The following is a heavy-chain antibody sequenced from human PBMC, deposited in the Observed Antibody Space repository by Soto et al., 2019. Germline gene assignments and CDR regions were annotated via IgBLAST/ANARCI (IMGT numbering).Heavy chain of an antibody. J-gene: IGHJ5*02. CDR1: GYTLNEVA. CDR2: FDPDEAET. CDR3: TTYHGDYNFDH. Sequence: QFQLVQSGAEVKKPGASVKVSCKVSGYTLNEVAMHWVRQAPGKGLEWLGGFDPDEAETIYAQHFQGRVTMTEDTSTDTVYMELSSLISEDTALYFCTTYHGDYNFDHWGQGTLVTVSS. V-gene: IGHV1-24*01. D-gene: IGHD4-17*01.